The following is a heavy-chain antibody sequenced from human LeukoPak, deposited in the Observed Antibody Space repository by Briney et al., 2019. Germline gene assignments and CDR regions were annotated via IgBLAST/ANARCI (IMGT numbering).Heavy chain of an antibody. CDR2: INHSGST. J-gene: IGHJ4*02. CDR3: ARFSDDYGDYGLDY. CDR1: GGSFSGYY. V-gene: IGHV4-34*01. D-gene: IGHD4-17*01. Sequence: SETLSLTCAVYGGSFSGYYWSWIRQPPGKGLEWIGEINHSGSTNYNPSLKSRVTISVDTSKNQFSLKLSSVTAADTAVYYCARFSDDYGDYGLDYWGQGTLVTVSS.